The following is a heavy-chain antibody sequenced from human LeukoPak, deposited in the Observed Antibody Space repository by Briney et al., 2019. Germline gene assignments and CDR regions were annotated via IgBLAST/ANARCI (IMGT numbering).Heavy chain of an antibody. D-gene: IGHD1-7*01. CDR3: ARGNSNGFDI. J-gene: IGHJ3*02. CDR1: GFSFSDYG. Sequence: GGSLRLSCAASGFSFSDYGMDWVRQAPGKGLEWVSFIRYDGTGQYYADSVKGRLTISRDNSKNMLYLQLNSVRPDDTAVYYCARGNSNGFDIWGQGTVVTVSS. V-gene: IGHV3-30*02. CDR2: IRYDGTGQ.